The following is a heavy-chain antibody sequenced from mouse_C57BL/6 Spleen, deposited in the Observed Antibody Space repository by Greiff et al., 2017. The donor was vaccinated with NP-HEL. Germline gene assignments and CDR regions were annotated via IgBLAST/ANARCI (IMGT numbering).Heavy chain of an antibody. J-gene: IGHJ4*01. CDR3: ARRGSWGLAMDY. CDR2: INPNNGGT. CDR1: GYTFTDYY. D-gene: IGHD3-3*01. Sequence: EVQLQQSGPELVKPGASVKISCKASGYTFTDYYMNWVKQSHGKSLEWIGDINPNNGGTSYNQKFKGKATLTVDKSSSTAYMELRSLTSEDSAVYYCARRGSWGLAMDYWGQGTSVTVSS. V-gene: IGHV1-26*01.